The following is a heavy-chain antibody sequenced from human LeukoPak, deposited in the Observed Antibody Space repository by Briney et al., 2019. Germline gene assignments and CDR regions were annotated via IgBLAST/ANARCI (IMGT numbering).Heavy chain of an antibody. CDR1: GGSFSGYY. CDR3: ARRSGYSSDWFYKAHNWFDP. CDR2: INHSGST. J-gene: IGHJ5*02. D-gene: IGHD6-19*01. Sequence: SETLSLTCAVYGGSFSGYYWSWIRQPPGKGLEWIGEINHSGSTNYNPSLKSRVTISVDTSKNQFSLKLSSVTAADTAVYYCARRSGYSSDWFYKAHNWFDPWGQGTLVTVSS. V-gene: IGHV4-34*01.